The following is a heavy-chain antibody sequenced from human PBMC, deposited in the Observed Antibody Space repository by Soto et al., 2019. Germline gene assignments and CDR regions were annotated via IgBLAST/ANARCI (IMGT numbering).Heavy chain of an antibody. J-gene: IGHJ5*02. CDR1: SGSIISSNYY. Sequence: PSETLSLTCTVSSGSIISSNYYWAWIRQPPEKGLEWIATIYYSGSTYYSPSLKSRVTISVDTSKNQFSLRLASVTAADTAVYYCARLNKPGWFDPWGQGTLLTVSS. V-gene: IGHV4-39*01. CDR2: IYYSGST. CDR3: ARLNKPGWFDP.